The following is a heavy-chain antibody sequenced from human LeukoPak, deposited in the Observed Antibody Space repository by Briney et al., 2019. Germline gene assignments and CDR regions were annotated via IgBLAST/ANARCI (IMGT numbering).Heavy chain of an antibody. CDR1: GGSFSGYY. CDR2: INRSGST. Sequence: SETLSLTCAVYGGSFSGYYWSWIRQPPGKGLEWIGEINRSGSTNYNPSLKSRVTISVDTSKNQFSLKLSSVTAADTAVYYCARGIGDFWSGYYKTLDYWGQGTLVTVSS. J-gene: IGHJ4*02. CDR3: ARGIGDFWSGYYKTLDY. V-gene: IGHV4-34*01. D-gene: IGHD3-3*01.